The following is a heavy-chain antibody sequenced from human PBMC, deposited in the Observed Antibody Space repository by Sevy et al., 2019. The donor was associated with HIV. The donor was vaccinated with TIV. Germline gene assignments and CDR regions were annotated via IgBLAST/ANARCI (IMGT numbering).Heavy chain of an antibody. D-gene: IGHD2-8*02. V-gene: IGHV3-7*03. Sequence: GGSLRLSCAASGFTFSSYWMSWVRQAPGKGLEWVANKKQDGSEKYYVDSVKGRFTISRDNAKNSLYLQMNSLRAEDTAVYYCARDWECTGGVCYFMDVRGQGTTVTVSS. CDR3: ARDWECTGGVCYFMDV. CDR1: GFTFSSYW. J-gene: IGHJ6*02. CDR2: KKQDGSEK.